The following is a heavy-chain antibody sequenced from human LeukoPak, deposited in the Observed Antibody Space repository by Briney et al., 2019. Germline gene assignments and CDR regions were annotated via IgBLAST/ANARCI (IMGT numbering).Heavy chain of an antibody. CDR1: GFTFRSYA. D-gene: IGHD3-22*01. V-gene: IGHV3-23*01. J-gene: IGHJ3*02. CDR3: AKAVGSSGYFSRDAFDI. CDR2: ISGGGSGT. Sequence: GGSLRLSCAPSGFTFRSYAMSWVRQAAGKGLEWVAVISGGGSGTYYADSVRGRFTISRDNSKNTVYLQMNSLRAEDTAIYYCAKAVGSSGYFSRDAFDIWGQGTMVTVSS.